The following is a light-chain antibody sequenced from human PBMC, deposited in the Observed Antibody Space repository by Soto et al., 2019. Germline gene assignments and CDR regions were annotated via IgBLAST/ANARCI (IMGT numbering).Light chain of an antibody. CDR1: HNISIY. CDR2: DES. V-gene: IGKV3-11*01. CDR3: QQRSNWPPEVT. J-gene: IGKJ5*01. Sequence: EVVLTQSPATLSLSPGERATLSCSASHNISIYLALYQQQPGQAPRLLLYDESNRATGIPARFSGSGSGTDFTLTISSLEPEAFALYYCQQRSNWPPEVTFGQGTRLEIK.